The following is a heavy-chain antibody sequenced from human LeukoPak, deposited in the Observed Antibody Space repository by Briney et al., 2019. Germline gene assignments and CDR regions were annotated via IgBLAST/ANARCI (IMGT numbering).Heavy chain of an antibody. CDR2: ISSSSSYI. V-gene: IGHV3-21*01. CDR1: GFTFSSYS. Sequence: GGSLRLSCAASGFTFSSYSMTWVRQAPGKGLEWVSSISSSSSYIYYADSVKGRFTISRDNAKNSLYLQLSSLRAEDTAVYYCARPYYYDSSGYLNYWGQGTLVTVSS. J-gene: IGHJ4*02. D-gene: IGHD3-22*01. CDR3: ARPYYYDSSGYLNY.